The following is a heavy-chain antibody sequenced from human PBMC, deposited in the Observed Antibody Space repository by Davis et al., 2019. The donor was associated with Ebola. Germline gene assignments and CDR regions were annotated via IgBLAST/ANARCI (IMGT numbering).Heavy chain of an antibody. V-gene: IGHV3-11*04. J-gene: IGHJ4*02. CDR3: ARDVDY. Sequence: GESLKISCAASGFIFSNYAMSWARQAPGKGLEWISYISGTGKMIFYADSVKGRFTISRDNAKNSLFLQMNSLGAEDTAVYYCARDVDYWGQGILVTVSS. CDR2: ISGTGKMI. CDR1: GFIFSNYA.